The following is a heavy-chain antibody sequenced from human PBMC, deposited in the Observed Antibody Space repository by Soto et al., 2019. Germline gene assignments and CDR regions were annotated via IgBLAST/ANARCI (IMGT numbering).Heavy chain of an antibody. CDR2: IYHSGST. D-gene: IGHD3-10*01. V-gene: IGHV4-4*02. J-gene: IGHJ6*02. CDR3: AREVTMVRGVTIRGGMDV. Sequence: SETLSLTCAVSGGSISSSNWWSWVRQPPGKGLEWIGEIYHSGSTNYNPSLKSRVTISVDKSRNQFSLKLSSVTAADTAVYYCAREVTMVRGVTIRGGMDVWGQGTTVTVSS. CDR1: GGSISSSNW.